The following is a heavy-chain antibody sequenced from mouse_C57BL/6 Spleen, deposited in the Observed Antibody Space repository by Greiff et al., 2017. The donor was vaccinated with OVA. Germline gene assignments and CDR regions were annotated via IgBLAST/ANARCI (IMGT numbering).Heavy chain of an antibody. Sequence: EVQLQQSGPELVKPGDSVKISCKASGYSFTGYFMNWVMQSHGKSLEWIGRINPYNGDTFYNQKFKGKATLTVDKSSSTANMELRSLTSEDSAVYYCARSPYYYGSSFGAMDYWGQGTSVTVSS. CDR3: ARSPYYYGSSFGAMDY. J-gene: IGHJ4*01. CDR2: INPYNGDT. V-gene: IGHV1-20*01. CDR1: GYSFTGYF. D-gene: IGHD1-1*01.